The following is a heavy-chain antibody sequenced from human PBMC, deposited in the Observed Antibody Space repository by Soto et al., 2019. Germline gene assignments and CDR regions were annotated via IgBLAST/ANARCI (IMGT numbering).Heavy chain of an antibody. CDR1: GFIFSDFY. Sequence: QMQLVESGGGLVKPGGSLRLSCAASGFIFSDFYMAWIRQAPGKGLEWVAYISSSGSTTYTDSVKGRFTISRDNANDSLFLQMNSLRAEDTAVYYCVRGRDRRWFDPWGQGTLVTVSS. CDR2: ISSSGSTT. D-gene: IGHD3-10*01. V-gene: IGHV3-11*01. CDR3: VRGRDRRWFDP. J-gene: IGHJ5*02.